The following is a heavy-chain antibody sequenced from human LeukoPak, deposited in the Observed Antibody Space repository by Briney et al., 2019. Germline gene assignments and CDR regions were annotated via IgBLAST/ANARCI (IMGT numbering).Heavy chain of an antibody. CDR1: GFTFSSYG. CDR2: ISYDGSNK. CDR3: AKDLSAVTAFAY. J-gene: IGHJ4*02. D-gene: IGHD2-21*02. V-gene: IGHV3-30*18. Sequence: PGRSLRLSCAASGFTFSSYGMHWVRQAPGKGLEWVAVISYDGSNKYYADSVKGRFTISRDNSKNTLYLQMNSLRAEDTAVYYCAKDLSAVTAFAYWGQGTLVTVSS.